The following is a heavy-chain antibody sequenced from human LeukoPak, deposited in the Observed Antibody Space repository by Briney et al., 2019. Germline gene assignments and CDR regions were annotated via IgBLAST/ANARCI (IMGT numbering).Heavy chain of an antibody. D-gene: IGHD3-16*01. CDR1: GGSISRYY. CDR3: ARHLGLMTNLQY. CDR2: IDHNGRT. J-gene: IGHJ1*01. V-gene: IGHV4-59*08. Sequence: PSETPSLACTVSGGSISRYYWSWIRLPPGKGLEYIGCIDHNGRTNYSPSLQSRVTMSVDTSKSQFSLNLTSVTAADTAVYYCARHLGLMTNLQYWGPGTLITVSS.